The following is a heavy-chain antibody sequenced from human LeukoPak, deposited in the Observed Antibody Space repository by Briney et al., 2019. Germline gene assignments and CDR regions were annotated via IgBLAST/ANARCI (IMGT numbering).Heavy chain of an antibody. Sequence: PSETLSLTCTVSGVSISSSNYYWGWISQPPGKRLEWNGSIYYSGSTYYNPSLKSRVTISVDTSKNQFSLKLTSVTAADTAVYYCARRGCSSTSCYGGTNLPFDYWGQGTLLTVSS. D-gene: IGHD2-2*01. CDR2: IYYSGST. CDR3: ARRGCSSTSCYGGTNLPFDY. CDR1: GVSISSSNYY. V-gene: IGHV4-39*01. J-gene: IGHJ4*02.